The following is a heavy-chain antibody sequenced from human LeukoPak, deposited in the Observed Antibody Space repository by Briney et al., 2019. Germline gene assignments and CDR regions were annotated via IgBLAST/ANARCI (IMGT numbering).Heavy chain of an antibody. Sequence: GGSLGLSCAASGFTFSSYAMTWVRQAPGKGLEWVSAISGSGGSTYYAESVKGRLTISRDNSKNTLYLQMNSLRAEDTAVYYCAKDGGYRYAQGRFDPWGQGTLVTVSS. CDR1: GFTFSSYA. CDR3: AKDGGYRYAQGRFDP. D-gene: IGHD5-18*01. V-gene: IGHV3-23*01. J-gene: IGHJ5*02. CDR2: ISGSGGST.